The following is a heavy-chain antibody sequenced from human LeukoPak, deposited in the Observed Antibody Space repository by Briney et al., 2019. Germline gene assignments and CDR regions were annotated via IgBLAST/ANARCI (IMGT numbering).Heavy chain of an antibody. J-gene: IGHJ6*03. D-gene: IGHD1-1*01. Sequence: GGSLRLSCAASGFTFSSFDMHWVRQPTGQGLEWVSTIGTASDTNYPGSVEGRFTLSRDNAKTSLYLQMNSLTAGDTAVYYCARGPPRGKYYYMDVWGKGTTVTVSS. CDR3: ARGPPRGKYYYMDV. CDR1: GFTFSSFD. CDR2: IGTASDT. V-gene: IGHV3-13*01.